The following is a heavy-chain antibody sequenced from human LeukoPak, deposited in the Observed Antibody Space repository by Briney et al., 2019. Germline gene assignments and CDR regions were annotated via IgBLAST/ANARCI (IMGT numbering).Heavy chain of an antibody. CDR2: INPSGGST. CDR1: GYTFTSYY. Sequence: ASVKVSCKASGYTFTSYYMHWVRQAPGQGLEWMGIINPSGGSTSYAQKFQGRVTMTRDMSTSTVYMELSSLRSEDTAVYYCARVYGSGSYPYYFDYWGQGTLVTVSS. D-gene: IGHD3-10*01. V-gene: IGHV1-46*01. CDR3: ARVYGSGSYPYYFDY. J-gene: IGHJ4*02.